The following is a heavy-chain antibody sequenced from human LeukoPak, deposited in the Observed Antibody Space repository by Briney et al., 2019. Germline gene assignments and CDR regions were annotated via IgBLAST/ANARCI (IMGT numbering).Heavy chain of an antibody. CDR2: INHSGST. D-gene: IGHD4-23*01. J-gene: IGHJ4*02. V-gene: IGHV4-34*01. CDR3: AREVVTRHIDY. CDR1: GGSFSGYY. Sequence: NPSETLSLTCAVYGGSFSGYYWSWIRQHPGKGLEWIGEINHSGSTNYNPSLKSRVTISVDTSKNQFSLKLSSVTAADTAVYYCAREVVTRHIDYWGQGTLVTVSS.